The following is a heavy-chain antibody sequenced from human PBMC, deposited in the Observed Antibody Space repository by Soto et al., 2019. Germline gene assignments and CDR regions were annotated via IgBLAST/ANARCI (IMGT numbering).Heavy chain of an antibody. CDR1: GFSFSEYY. D-gene: IGHD6-19*01. CDR3: AMFDGAVAGPTLDY. CDR2: ISSTGTYI. Sequence: GGSLRLSCAASGFSFSEYYMSWIRQTPTKGLEWVAYISSTGTYIDYADSVRDRFTISRDNAKNSLYLQMNSLRAEDTAVYYCAMFDGAVAGPTLDYWGQGTLVTVSS. V-gene: IGHV3-11*03. J-gene: IGHJ4*02.